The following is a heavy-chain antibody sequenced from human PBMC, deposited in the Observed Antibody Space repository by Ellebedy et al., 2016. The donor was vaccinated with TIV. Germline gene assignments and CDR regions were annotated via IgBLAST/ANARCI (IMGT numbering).Heavy chain of an antibody. Sequence: MPSETLSLTCTVSGGSISSGGYYWSWIRQHPGKGLEWIGYIYYSGSTYYNPSLKSRVTISVDTSKNQFSLKLSSVTAADTAVYYCARGPYGDYGPNYYYYGMDVWGQGTTVTVSS. CDR2: IYYSGST. J-gene: IGHJ6*02. CDR1: GGSISSGGYY. V-gene: IGHV4-31*03. D-gene: IGHD4-17*01. CDR3: ARGPYGDYGPNYYYYGMDV.